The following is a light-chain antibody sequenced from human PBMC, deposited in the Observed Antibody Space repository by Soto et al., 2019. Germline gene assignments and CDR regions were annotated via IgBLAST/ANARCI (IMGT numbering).Light chain of an antibody. CDR3: QQYNNWPLT. V-gene: IGKV3-15*01. Sequence: EIVMTQSPATLSVSPGERATLSCRASQSISSNLAWYQQKPGQAPRLLIYGSSTRATGLPARFSGSGSGTEFTLTINSLQSEDFVVYYCQQYNNWPLTFGGGTKVEIK. CDR2: GSS. CDR1: QSISSN. J-gene: IGKJ4*01.